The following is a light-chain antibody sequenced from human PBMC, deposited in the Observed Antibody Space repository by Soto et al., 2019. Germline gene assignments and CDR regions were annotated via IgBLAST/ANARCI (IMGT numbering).Light chain of an antibody. Sequence: EIVLTQSPGTLSLSPGERATLSCRANQSVDSNFLACNQQQPRQAPTLLIYATSTRATGIPDRFSGSGSGTDFTLTISSLEPEDFAVYYCQKYGRSPGWTFGRGTKVDIK. CDR3: QKYGRSPGWT. J-gene: IGKJ1*01. CDR2: ATS. V-gene: IGKV3-20*01. CDR1: QSVDSNF.